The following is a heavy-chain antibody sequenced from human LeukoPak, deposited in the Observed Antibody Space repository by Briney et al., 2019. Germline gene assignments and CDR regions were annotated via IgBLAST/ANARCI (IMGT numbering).Heavy chain of an antibody. CDR2: IIPSDGST. CDR1: GYSFSRYF. Sequence: GASVRASGTASGYSFSRYFIHWVRQAPGQGPERMGIIIPSDGSTSYAQKFQGRVTMTRDTSTSTVYMELSSLRSEDTAVYYCAIGKVVTMVRGGIITYFDYWGQGTLVTVSS. V-gene: IGHV1-46*01. D-gene: IGHD3-10*01. J-gene: IGHJ4*02. CDR3: AIGKVVTMVRGGIITYFDY.